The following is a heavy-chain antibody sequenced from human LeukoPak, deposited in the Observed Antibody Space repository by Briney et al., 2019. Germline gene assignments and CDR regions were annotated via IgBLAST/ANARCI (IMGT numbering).Heavy chain of an antibody. Sequence: SETLSLTCTVSGGSITSHYWSWIRQPPGKGLEWIGYIYYSGSINYNPSLKSRVSISVDSSKNQFSLNLSSVTAADTAVYYCAREVSPSDHYYYYGVDVWGRGTTVTVSS. CDR2: IYYSGSI. CDR1: GGSITSHY. D-gene: IGHD5/OR15-5a*01. J-gene: IGHJ6*02. CDR3: AREVSPSDHYYYYGVDV. V-gene: IGHV4-59*11.